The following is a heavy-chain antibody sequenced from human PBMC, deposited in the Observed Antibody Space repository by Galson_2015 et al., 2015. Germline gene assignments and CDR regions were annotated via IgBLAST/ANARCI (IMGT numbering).Heavy chain of an antibody. CDR2: ISYDGSNK. J-gene: IGHJ6*02. CDR1: GFTFSSYG. V-gene: IGHV3-30*18. Sequence: SLRLSCAASGFTFSSYGMHWVRQAPGKGLEWVPVISYDGSNKYYADSVKGRFTISRDNSKNTLYLQMNSLRAEDTAVYYCAKDGIAARSYYYYGMDVWGQGTTVTVSS. CDR3: AKDGIAARSYYYYGMDV. D-gene: IGHD6-6*01.